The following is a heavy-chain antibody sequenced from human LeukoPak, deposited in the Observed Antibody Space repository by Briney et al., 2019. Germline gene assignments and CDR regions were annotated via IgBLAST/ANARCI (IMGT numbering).Heavy chain of an antibody. CDR2: IYYSGST. CDR1: GGSISSYY. V-gene: IGHV4-59*01. CDR3: ARDRSDGPTFDI. D-gene: IGHD5-24*01. Sequence: PSEALSLTCTVSGGSISSYYWSWIRQPPGKGLEWIGYIYYSGSTNYNPSLKSRVTISVDTSKNQFSLKLSSVTAADTAVYYCARDRSDGPTFDIWGQGRMVTVSS. J-gene: IGHJ3*02.